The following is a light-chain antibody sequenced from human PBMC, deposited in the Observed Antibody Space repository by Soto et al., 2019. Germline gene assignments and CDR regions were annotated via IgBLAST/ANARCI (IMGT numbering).Light chain of an antibody. CDR1: QSVSSN. J-gene: IGKJ2*01. CDR2: GAS. CDR3: QQYGSSPRMYT. Sequence: IVMTQSPATLSVSPGERATLSCRASQSVSSNLAWYQQKPGQAPRLLIYGASTRATGIPARFSGSGSGTEFTLTISSLQSEDFAVYYCQQYGSSPRMYTFGQGTKLEIK. V-gene: IGKV3-15*01.